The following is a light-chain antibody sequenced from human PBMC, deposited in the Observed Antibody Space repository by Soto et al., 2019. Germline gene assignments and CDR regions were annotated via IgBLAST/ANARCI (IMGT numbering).Light chain of an antibody. CDR2: AAS. CDR1: QTISSW. Sequence: DIHITQSPSTLSVSVLGRVTIDCLASQTISSWLAWYQPKPVKVTKLLIFAASSLQSGVPSRFSGSRSGPDVTLTISSLQPEDFATYYCQQSYSSPPTVGQGTKVDIK. J-gene: IGKJ1*01. V-gene: IGKV1-39*01. CDR3: QQSYSSPPT.